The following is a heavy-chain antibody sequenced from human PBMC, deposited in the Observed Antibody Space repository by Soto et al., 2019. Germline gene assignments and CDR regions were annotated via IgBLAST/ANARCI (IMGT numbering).Heavy chain of an antibody. V-gene: IGHV1-18*01. CDR3: ARVITGVDARCDP. D-gene: IGHD1-20*01. J-gene: IGHJ5*02. CDR2: ISAYTDAP. CDR1: GYTFTNFG. Sequence: SVKVSCKASGYTFTNFGVTWVRRAPEQGLEWMGWISAYTDAPNYSQKFQGRVTLTIATSTSTAYMDLRSLTPDATAVYYWARVITGVDARCDPCGKRPRGTVAS.